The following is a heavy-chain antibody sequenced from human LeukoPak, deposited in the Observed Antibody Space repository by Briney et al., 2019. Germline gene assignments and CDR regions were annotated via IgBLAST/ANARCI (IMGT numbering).Heavy chain of an antibody. J-gene: IGHJ4*02. D-gene: IGHD6-19*01. CDR1: GYTFTSYD. CDR3: ARGHYSSGSFFDY. CDR2: MNPNSGNT. V-gene: IGHV1-8*01. Sequence: ASVKVSCKASGYTFTSYDINWVRQATGHGLEWMGWMNPNSGNTGYAQKFQGRVTMTRNTSISTAYMELSSLRSEDTAVYYCARGHYSSGSFFDYWGQGTLVTVSS.